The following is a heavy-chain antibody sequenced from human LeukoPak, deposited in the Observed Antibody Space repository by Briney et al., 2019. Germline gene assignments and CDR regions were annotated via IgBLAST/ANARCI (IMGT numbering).Heavy chain of an antibody. CDR3: VRDPYERSQGGDY. J-gene: IGHJ4*02. D-gene: IGHD3-16*01. CDR2: TNSDESTT. CDR1: GFNFNIYW. V-gene: IGHV3-74*01. Sequence: GGSLRLSCAPSGFNFNIYWMHWVRQAPGKGLVWVARTNSDESTTSYADSVKGRFTISRDKAKNTLYLQMTSLRAEDTAVYYCVRDPYERSQGGDYWGQGTLVTVTS.